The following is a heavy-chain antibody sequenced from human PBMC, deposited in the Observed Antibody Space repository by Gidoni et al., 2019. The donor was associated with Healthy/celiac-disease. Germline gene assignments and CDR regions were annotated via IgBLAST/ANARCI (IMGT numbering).Heavy chain of an antibody. CDR2: ISYDGSNK. Sequence: QVQLVESGGGVVQPGRSLRLSCAAYGFTFSSYAMHWVRQAPGKGLEWVAVISYDGSNKYYADSVKGRFTISRDNSKNTLYLQMNSLRAEDTAVYYCARDEGGTLDYWGQGTLVTVSS. V-gene: IGHV3-30-3*01. D-gene: IGHD2-15*01. J-gene: IGHJ4*02. CDR3: ARDEGGTLDY. CDR1: GFTFSSYA.